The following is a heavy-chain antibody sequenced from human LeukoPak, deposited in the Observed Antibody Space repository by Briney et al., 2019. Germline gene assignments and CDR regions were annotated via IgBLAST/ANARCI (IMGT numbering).Heavy chain of an antibody. D-gene: IGHD1-26*01. V-gene: IGHV4-59*01. Sequence: PSETLSLTCSVSGGSISSYHWSWIRQPPGKGLEWIGYIYYSGSTNYNPSLKSRVTISVDTSKNQFSLKLSSVTAADTAVYYCARGRSYEFDYWGQGTLVTVSS. CDR1: GGSISSYH. J-gene: IGHJ4*02. CDR3: ARGRSYEFDY. CDR2: IYYSGST.